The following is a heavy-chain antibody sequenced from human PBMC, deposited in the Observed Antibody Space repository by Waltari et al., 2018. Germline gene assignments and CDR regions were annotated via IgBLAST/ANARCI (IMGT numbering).Heavy chain of an antibody. Sequence: QVQLVQSGAEVKKPGASVKVSCKASGYTFTSYAMHWVRQAPGQRLEWMGWINAGNGNTKYSQKFQGRVTITRDTSASTAYMELSSLRSEDTAVYYCARDWAGGKLLTTRDAFDIWGQGTMVTVSS. CDR1: GYTFTSYA. CDR2: INAGNGNT. V-gene: IGHV1-3*01. CDR3: ARDWAGGKLLTTRDAFDI. D-gene: IGHD4-17*01. J-gene: IGHJ3*02.